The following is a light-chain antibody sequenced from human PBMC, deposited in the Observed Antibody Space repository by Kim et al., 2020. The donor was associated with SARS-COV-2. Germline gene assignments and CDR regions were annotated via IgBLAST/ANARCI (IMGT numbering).Light chain of an antibody. CDR3: QVWDSSSDHWV. CDR2: YDS. J-gene: IGLJ3*02. Sequence: PGKAARITCGGNNIGSKSVHWYQQKPGQAPVLVIYYDSDRPSGIPERFSGSNSGNTATLTISRVEAGDEADYYCQVWDSSSDHWVFGGGTKVTVL. CDR1: NIGSKS. V-gene: IGLV3-21*04.